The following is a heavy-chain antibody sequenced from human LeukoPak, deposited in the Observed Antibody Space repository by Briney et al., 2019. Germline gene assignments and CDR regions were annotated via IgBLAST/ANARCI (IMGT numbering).Heavy chain of an antibody. D-gene: IGHD3-10*01. J-gene: IGHJ4*02. CDR1: GYNFTIHW. V-gene: IGHV5-51*06. Sequence: GESLKISCQGSGYNFTIHWIAWVRQMPGKGLELMGITYPDDSDTRYSPSFQGQVTISADKSITTAYLQWSSLKASDTAMYYCARSYGTWNYADYWGQGTLLTVSS. CDR3: ARSYGTWNYADY. CDR2: TYPDDSDT.